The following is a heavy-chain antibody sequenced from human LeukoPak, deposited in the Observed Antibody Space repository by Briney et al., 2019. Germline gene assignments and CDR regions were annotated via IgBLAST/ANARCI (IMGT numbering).Heavy chain of an antibody. CDR2: ISYDGSNK. Sequence: GGSLRLSCAASGFTFSSYGMHWVRQAPGKGLEWVAVISYDGSNKYYADSVKGRFTISSDNSKNTLYLQMNSLRAEDTAVYYCAKSRFIAAAPEYWGQGTLVTVSS. V-gene: IGHV3-30*18. D-gene: IGHD6-13*01. J-gene: IGHJ4*02. CDR3: AKSRFIAAAPEY. CDR1: GFTFSSYG.